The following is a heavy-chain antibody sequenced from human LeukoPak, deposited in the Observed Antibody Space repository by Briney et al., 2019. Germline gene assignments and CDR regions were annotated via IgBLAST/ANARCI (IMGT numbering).Heavy chain of an antibody. Sequence: PSETLSLTCTVSGGSISGYYWSWIRQPPGKGLEWIGYVYYSGNTNYNPSLKSRVTISVDTSKNQFSLKLNSVTAADTAVYYCARDYCSGSDCPRGYNWFNPWGQGTLVTVSS. CDR3: ARDYCSGSDCPRGYNWFNP. D-gene: IGHD2-21*02. CDR2: VYYSGNT. V-gene: IGHV4-59*01. J-gene: IGHJ5*02. CDR1: GGSISGYY.